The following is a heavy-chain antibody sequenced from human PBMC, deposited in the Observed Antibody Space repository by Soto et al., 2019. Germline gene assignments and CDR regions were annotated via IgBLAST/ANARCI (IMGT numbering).Heavy chain of an antibody. CDR3: TRDRSQDAFDI. CDR2: IRSKAYGGTT. J-gene: IGHJ3*02. Sequence: GSLRLSCTASGFTFGDYAMSWFLQAPGKGLEWVGFIRSKAYGGTTEYAASVKGRFTISRDDSKSIAYLQMNSLKTEDTAVYYCTRDRSQDAFDIWGQGTMVTVSS. CDR1: GFTFGDYA. V-gene: IGHV3-49*03.